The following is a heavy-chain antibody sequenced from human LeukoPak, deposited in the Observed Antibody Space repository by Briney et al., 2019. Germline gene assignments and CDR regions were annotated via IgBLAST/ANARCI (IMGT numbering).Heavy chain of an antibody. CDR1: GFTFSNNP. J-gene: IGHJ4*02. D-gene: IGHD1-1*01. V-gene: IGHV3-23*01. CDR3: ATTKQARRYFDY. CDR2: INPSGGNT. Sequence: GGSLRLSCAGSGFTFSNNPLSWVRQAPGKGLEWVSAINPSGGNTYYADSVRGRFTISRDNSKNTLYLQMNTLRAEDTAVYYCATTKQARRYFDYWGQGTLVTVSS.